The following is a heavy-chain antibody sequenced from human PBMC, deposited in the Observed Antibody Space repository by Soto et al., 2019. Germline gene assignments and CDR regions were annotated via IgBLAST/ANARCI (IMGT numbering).Heavy chain of an antibody. CDR3: ARAGYDSSGYYFYAMDV. D-gene: IGHD3-22*01. CDR2: IGTAGDP. V-gene: IGHV3-13*05. CDR1: GFILSGYD. J-gene: IGHJ6*02. Sequence: QAGGSLRLSCVASGFILSGYDMHWVRQATGEGLEWVSAIGTAGDPYYSGSVKGRFTISRGNAENSVYLQMNSLRAGDTAVYYCARAGYDSSGYYFYAMDVWRPGTTVTVSS.